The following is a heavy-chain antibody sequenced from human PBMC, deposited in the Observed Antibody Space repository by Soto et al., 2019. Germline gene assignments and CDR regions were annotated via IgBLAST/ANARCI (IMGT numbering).Heavy chain of an antibody. CDR1: GFTFSTYD. V-gene: IGHV3-13*01. D-gene: IGHD6-25*01. CDR3: ARRGTERMSGFDGLDV. Sequence: EVLLVESGGGLVQPGGSLRLSCTTSGFTFSTYDMHWVRQGAGKGLEWVSGIIVAGDTFYPDSGKGRFIISRENAKNSVYLQMASLRVVATAVYYRARRGTERMSGFDGLDVWDQGTKVSVSS. J-gene: IGHJ3*01. CDR2: IIVAGDT.